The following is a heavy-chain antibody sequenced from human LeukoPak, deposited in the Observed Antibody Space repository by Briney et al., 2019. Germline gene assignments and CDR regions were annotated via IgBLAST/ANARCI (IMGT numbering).Heavy chain of an antibody. J-gene: IGHJ6*03. CDR1: GYTLTELS. CDR3: ARGEYGDYYYYYYMDV. D-gene: IGHD4-17*01. V-gene: IGHV1-24*01. Sequence: ASVKVSCKVSGYTLTELSMHWVRQAPGKGLEWMGGFDPEDGETIYAQKFQGRVTMTEDTSTDTAYMELSSLRSEDTAVYYCARGEYGDYYYYYYMDVWGKGTTVTISS. CDR2: FDPEDGET.